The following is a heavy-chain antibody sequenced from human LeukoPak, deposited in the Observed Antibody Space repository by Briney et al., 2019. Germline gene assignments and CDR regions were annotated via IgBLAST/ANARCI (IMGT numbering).Heavy chain of an antibody. CDR3: ARDSGSGYYSY. D-gene: IGHD3-22*01. J-gene: IGHJ4*02. V-gene: IGHV1-46*01. CDR2: INPSGGST. CDR1: GYTFTSYY. Sequence: APVKVSCKASGYTFTSYYMHWVRQAPGQGLEWLGIINPSGGSTSYAQKFQGRVTMTRDMSTSTVYMELSSLRSEDTAVYYCARDSGSGYYSYWGQGTLVTVSS.